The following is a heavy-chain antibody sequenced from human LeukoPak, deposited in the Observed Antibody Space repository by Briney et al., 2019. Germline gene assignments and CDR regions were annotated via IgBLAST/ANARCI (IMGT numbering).Heavy chain of an antibody. D-gene: IGHD6-19*01. V-gene: IGHV3-74*01. CDR2: INEDGSIT. CDR3: AKDPAIAVAARGNWFDP. CDR1: GFTFRTYW. J-gene: IGHJ5*02. Sequence: GGSLRLSCAVSGFTFRTYWMHWVRQVPGEGLVWVSRINEDGSITNYVGSVKGRFTISRDDSKNTLYLQMNSLRAEDTAVYYCAKDPAIAVAARGNWFDPWGQGTLVTVSS.